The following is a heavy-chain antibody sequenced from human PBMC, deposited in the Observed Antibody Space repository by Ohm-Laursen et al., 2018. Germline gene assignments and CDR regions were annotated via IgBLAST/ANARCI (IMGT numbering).Heavy chain of an antibody. D-gene: IGHD1-1*01. V-gene: IGHV3-74*01. J-gene: IGHJ6*02. CDR2: INSDGSTT. CDR1: GFTFNNYW. Sequence: SLRLSCTATGFTFNNYWMHWVRQAPGKGLVWVSRINSDGSTTNYADSVKGRFTISRDNAKNTLYLQMSGLRAEDTAVYYCTRDSFTNWYYYGMDVWGQGTTVTVSS. CDR3: TRDSFTNWYYYGMDV.